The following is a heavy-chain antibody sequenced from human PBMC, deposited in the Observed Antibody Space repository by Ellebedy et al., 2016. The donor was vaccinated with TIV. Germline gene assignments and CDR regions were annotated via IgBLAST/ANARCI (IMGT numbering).Heavy chain of an antibody. CDR3: ARDRTGVLDI. CDR1: GFTFSDYY. D-gene: IGHD3-10*01. J-gene: IGHJ3*02. CDR2: ISSGGSTM. Sequence: PGGSLRLSCAASGFTFSDYYMSWIRQAPGKGLEWVLYISSGGSTMKYADSAKGRFTISRDNADNSLYLQMNSLRADDTAVYYCARDRTGVLDIWGQGTMVTVSS. V-gene: IGHV3-11*04.